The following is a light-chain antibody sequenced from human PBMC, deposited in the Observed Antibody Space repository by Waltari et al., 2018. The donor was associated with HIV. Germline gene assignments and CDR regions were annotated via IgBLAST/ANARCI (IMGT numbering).Light chain of an antibody. CDR3: GSWDSSLSGVV. CDR1: NSTLGNHY. Sequence: QSVLTQPPSVSAAPGQTVTISCSGRNSTLGNHYVSWSQQLPGTAPKLLIYDNNKRPSGIPDRFSGSKSGTSATLGITGLQTGDEADYYCGSWDSSLSGVVFGGGTKLTVL. CDR2: DNN. J-gene: IGLJ2*01. V-gene: IGLV1-51*01.